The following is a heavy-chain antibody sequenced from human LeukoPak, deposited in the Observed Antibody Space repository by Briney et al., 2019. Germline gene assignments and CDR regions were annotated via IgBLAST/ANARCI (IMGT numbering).Heavy chain of an antibody. CDR1: GGSISSYY. CDR2: IYYSGST. V-gene: IGHV4-59*12. J-gene: IGHJ4*02. CDR3: ARDLSGSSGWYQVGNYFDY. Sequence: SQTLSLTCTVSGGSISSYYWSWIRQPPGKGLEWIGYIYYSGSTNYNPSLKSRVTISVDTSKNQFSLKLSSVTAADTAVYYCARDLSGSSGWYQVGNYFDYWGQGTLVTVSS. D-gene: IGHD6-19*01.